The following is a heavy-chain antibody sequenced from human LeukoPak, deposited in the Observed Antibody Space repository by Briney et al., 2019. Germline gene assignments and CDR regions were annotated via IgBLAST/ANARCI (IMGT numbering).Heavy chain of an antibody. V-gene: IGHV6-1*01. CDR1: GDSVSSKSAT. CDR2: TYYTSKWYN. J-gene: IGHJ5*02. D-gene: IGHD3-10*01. CDR3: AREGWFGEPPSHWFDP. Sequence: SQTLSLTCAISGDSVSSKSATWNWIRQSPSRGLEWLGRTYYTSKWYNDYAVSVKSRITINPDTSKNQFSLQPDSVTPEDTAVYYCAREGWFGEPPSHWFDPWGQGILVTVSS.